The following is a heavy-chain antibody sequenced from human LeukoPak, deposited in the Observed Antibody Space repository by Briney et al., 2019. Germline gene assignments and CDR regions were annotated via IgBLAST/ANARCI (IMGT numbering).Heavy chain of an antibody. CDR3: AKYGDYGGNSFDY. J-gene: IGHJ4*02. V-gene: IGHV3-23*01. D-gene: IGHD4-17*01. CDR1: GFTFSNLW. Sequence: GGSLRLSCAASGFTFSNLWMSWVRQAPGKGLEWVSAIGGSGVTTYYADSVKGRFTISRDNSKNTLYLQMNSLRAEDTAIYYCAKYGDYGGNSFDYWGQGTLVTVSS. CDR2: IGGSGVTT.